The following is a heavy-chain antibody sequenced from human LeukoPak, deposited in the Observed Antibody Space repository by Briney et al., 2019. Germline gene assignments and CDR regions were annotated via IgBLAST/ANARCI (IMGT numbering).Heavy chain of an antibody. Sequence: GRSLRLSCAASGFTFSSYGMHWVRQAPGKGLEWVAVISYDGSNKYYADSVKGRFTISRDNSKITLYLQMNSLRAEDTAVYYCVRGSGYLYYYYYGMDVWGQGTTVTVSS. CDR3: VRGSGYLYYYYYGMDV. CDR2: ISYDGSNK. V-gene: IGHV3-30*03. CDR1: GFTFSSYG. D-gene: IGHD3-3*01. J-gene: IGHJ6*02.